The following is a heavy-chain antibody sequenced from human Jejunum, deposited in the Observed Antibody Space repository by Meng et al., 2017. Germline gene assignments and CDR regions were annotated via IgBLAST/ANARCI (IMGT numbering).Heavy chain of an antibody. CDR1: GAAVITSRYY. CDR2: VYYGGST. D-gene: IGHD5-18*01. J-gene: IGHJ3*01. CDR3: ARANRYTSGPRDTFDV. Sequence: SETLSLTCAVSGAAVITSRYYSGWIRQPPGKGLEWIGSVYYGGSTYHNPSLKTRVTISVDASKNQFSLRMSSVTATDTAVYYCARANRYTSGPRDTFDVWGQGAMVTVSS. V-gene: IGHV4-39*07.